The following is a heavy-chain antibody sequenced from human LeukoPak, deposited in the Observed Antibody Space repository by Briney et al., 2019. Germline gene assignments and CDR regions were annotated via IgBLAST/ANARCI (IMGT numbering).Heavy chain of an antibody. Sequence: ASVKVSCKASGYTFTSYGISWVRQAPGQGLEWIGWISAYNGNTNYAQKLQGRVTMTTDTSTSTAYMELRSLRSDDTAVYYCARDSSGCSGGSCYTYYYYYYGMDVWGQGTTVTVSS. CDR2: ISAYNGNT. D-gene: IGHD2-15*01. V-gene: IGHV1-18*01. CDR1: GYTFTSYG. CDR3: ARDSSGCSGGSCYTYYYYYYGMDV. J-gene: IGHJ6*02.